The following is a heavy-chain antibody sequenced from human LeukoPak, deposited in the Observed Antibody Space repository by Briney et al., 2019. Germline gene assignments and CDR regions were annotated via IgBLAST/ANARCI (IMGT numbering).Heavy chain of an antibody. J-gene: IGHJ6*02. CDR3: DNGNDSYFMDV. D-gene: IGHD1-1*01. CDR1: GPSPTTIC. CDR2: IYYSGST. Sequence: SSERMSPTWPLDGPSPTTICSGCVRQPPGKGLEWIGYIYYSGSTNYNPSLKSRVTISVDTYKNQCSLKLSSVTAEDTAVYYCDNGNDSYFMDVWGQGTTVTVSS. V-gene: IGHV4-59*01.